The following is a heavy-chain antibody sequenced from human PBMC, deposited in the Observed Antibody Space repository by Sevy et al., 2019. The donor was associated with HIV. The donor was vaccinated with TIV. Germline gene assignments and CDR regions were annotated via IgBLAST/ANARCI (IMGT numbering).Heavy chain of an antibody. V-gene: IGHV4-59*01. CDR2: INYSRST. Sequence: SETLSLTCSVSGGSGGSISDYYWSWIRQPPGKGLEWIGYINYSRSTKFNPSLKSRVTISVDTSKNQFSLKLTSVTAADTAVNYCARGGTSLFAPWGQGTLVTVSS. J-gene: IGHJ5*02. CDR3: ARGGTSLFAP. CDR1: GGSGGSISDYY. D-gene: IGHD2-15*01.